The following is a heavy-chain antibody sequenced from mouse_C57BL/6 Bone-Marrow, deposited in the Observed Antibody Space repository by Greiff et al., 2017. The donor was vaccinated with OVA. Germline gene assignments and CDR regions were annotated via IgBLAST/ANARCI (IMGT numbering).Heavy chain of an antibody. CDR3: RSHDGSSSLDY. Sequence: EVKLVESGGDLVKPGGSLKLPCAASGFTFSSYGMSWVRQTPDKRLEWVATISSGGSYTYYPDSVKGRFTISRDNAKNTLYLQMSSLKSEDTAMYKCRSHDGSSSLDYGGQGTLVTVSA. D-gene: IGHD1-1*01. CDR1: GFTFSSYG. J-gene: IGHJ3*01. V-gene: IGHV5-6*02. CDR2: ISSGGSYT.